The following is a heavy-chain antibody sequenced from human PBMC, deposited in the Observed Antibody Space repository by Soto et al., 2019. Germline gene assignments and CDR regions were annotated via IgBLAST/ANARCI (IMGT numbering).Heavy chain of an antibody. D-gene: IGHD2-15*01. J-gene: IGHJ4*02. CDR2: ISSTATYT. CDR3: SRGRVVVEGLFYY. V-gene: IGHV3-11*06. CDR1: GLSFSDEY. Sequence: GGYLRLSCAVPGLSFSDEYMNWIRQAPGKGLEWLSYISSTATYTNYADSVRGRFTISRDSAKNSLYLDMNGLRAEDTAVYYCSRGRVVVEGLFYYWGQGTLVTVSS.